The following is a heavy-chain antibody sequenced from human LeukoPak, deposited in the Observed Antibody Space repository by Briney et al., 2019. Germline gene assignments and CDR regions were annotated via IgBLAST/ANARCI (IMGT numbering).Heavy chain of an antibody. CDR3: AKGRYFWSGYGSDY. D-gene: IGHD3-3*01. CDR2: ISGSGGST. V-gene: IGHV3-23*01. Sequence: GGSLRLSCAASGFTFSSYAMSWVRQAPGKGLEWVSAISGSGGSTYYADSVKGRLTISRDNSKNTLYLQMNSLRAEDTAVYYCAKGRYFWSGYGSDYWGQGTLVAVSS. CDR1: GFTFSSYA. J-gene: IGHJ4*02.